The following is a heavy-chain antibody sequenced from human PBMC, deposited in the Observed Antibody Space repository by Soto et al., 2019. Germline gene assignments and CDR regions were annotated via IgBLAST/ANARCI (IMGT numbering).Heavy chain of an antibody. CDR1: GASVTSGDYY. CDR3: AGGGWCHFGSGLFD. CDR2: MHVSGTT. Sequence: QAQLQESGPGLVRPSQTLSLSCSVSGASVTSGDYYWNWIRQTPGTGLEWLGYMHVSGTTSYNPSLKSRFTVSRDTSSSDFSGTLTSVSAAEPSVYFCAGGGWCHFGSGLFDWGQGTRVTV. V-gene: IGHV4-30-4*01. D-gene: IGHD3-3*02. J-gene: IGHJ1*01.